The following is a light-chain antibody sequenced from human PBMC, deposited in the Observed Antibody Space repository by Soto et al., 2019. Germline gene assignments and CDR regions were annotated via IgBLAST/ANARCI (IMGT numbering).Light chain of an antibody. CDR2: GAS. CDR1: QGISNY. CDR3: QQYYGLPYT. Sequence: DIQMTQSPSSLSASVGDRVTITCQASQGISNYLNWYQQKPGKAPKLLIYGASNLETGVPSRFSGSGSGTDFTFTISSLQPEDTATYFCQQYYGLPYTFGQGTKLEI. J-gene: IGKJ2*01. V-gene: IGKV1-33*01.